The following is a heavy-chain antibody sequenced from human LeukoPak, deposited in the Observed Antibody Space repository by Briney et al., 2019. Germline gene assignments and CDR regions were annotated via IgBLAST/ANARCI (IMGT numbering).Heavy chain of an antibody. D-gene: IGHD4-17*01. CDR2: VRYDGNNP. V-gene: IGHV3-30*02. CDR3: ARGSRYGDYPYYCDF. Sequence: PGGSLRLPCAASGFTFGSYGMHWVRQAPGKGLDWVAFVRYDGNNPYYSASVKGRFTIYRDNSKNTVLLQMNNLRLEDAAVYYCARGSRYGDYPYYCDFWGQGTLVTVSS. CDR1: GFTFGSYG. J-gene: IGHJ4*02.